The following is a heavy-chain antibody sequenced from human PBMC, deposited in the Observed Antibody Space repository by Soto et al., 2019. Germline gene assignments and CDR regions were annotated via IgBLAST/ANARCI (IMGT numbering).Heavy chain of an antibody. CDR1: GFTFSNYA. CDR2: ISGSGDNT. J-gene: IGHJ5*01. Sequence: PGGSLRLSCAASGFTFSNYAMSWVRHAPGKGLEWVSGISGSGDNTYYADSVKGRFTISRDYSKNTLYVQMNSLRAEDTAVYYCAKGDNGGIRGLLDSWGQGTLVTVSS. CDR3: AKGDNGGIRGLLDS. V-gene: IGHV3-23*01. D-gene: IGHD3-16*01.